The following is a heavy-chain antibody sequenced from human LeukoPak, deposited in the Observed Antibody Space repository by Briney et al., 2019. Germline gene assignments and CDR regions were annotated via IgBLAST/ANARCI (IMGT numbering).Heavy chain of an antibody. CDR2: MNPNSGNT. CDR3: ARGSSRGPRDAFDF. D-gene: IGHD2-15*01. Sequence: ASVKVSCKASGYTFTSYDINWVRQATGQGLEWMGWMNPNSGNTGYAQKFQGRVTITADKSTSTAYMELSSLRSEDTAVYYCARGSSRGPRDAFDFWGQGTMVTLSS. V-gene: IGHV1-8*01. CDR1: GYTFTSYD. J-gene: IGHJ3*01.